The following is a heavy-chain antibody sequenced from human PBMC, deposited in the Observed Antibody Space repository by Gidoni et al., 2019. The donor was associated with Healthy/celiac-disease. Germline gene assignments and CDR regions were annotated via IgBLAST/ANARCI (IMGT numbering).Heavy chain of an antibody. CDR3: AKDTYDSSGYFSSGTWNAFDI. Sequence: EVQLLESGGGLVQPGGSLILSCAASGFTFSSYALSWVRQAPGKGLEWVSAISGSGGSTYYADSVKGRFTISRDNSKNTLYLQMNSLRAEDTAVYYCAKDTYDSSGYFSSGTWNAFDIWGQGTMVTVSS. V-gene: IGHV3-23*01. CDR1: GFTFSSYA. J-gene: IGHJ3*02. D-gene: IGHD3-22*01. CDR2: ISGSGGST.